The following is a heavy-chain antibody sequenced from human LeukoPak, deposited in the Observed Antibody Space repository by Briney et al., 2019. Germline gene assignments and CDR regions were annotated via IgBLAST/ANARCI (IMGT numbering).Heavy chain of an antibody. Sequence: SETLSLTCTVSGCSISSGGYYWTWIRQHPGKGLEWIGYIYYAGTTFFNPSLKSRVIISVDTSRNQFSLKLSSVTAADAAVYYCARDTRSYDTSGYYYFDYWGQGDLVTVSS. CDR1: GCSISSGGYY. J-gene: IGHJ4*02. CDR2: IYYAGTT. D-gene: IGHD3-22*01. CDR3: ARDTRSYDTSGYYYFDY. V-gene: IGHV4-31*03.